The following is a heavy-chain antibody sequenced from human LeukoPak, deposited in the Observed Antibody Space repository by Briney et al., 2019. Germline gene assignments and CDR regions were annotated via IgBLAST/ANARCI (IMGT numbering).Heavy chain of an antibody. V-gene: IGHV4-38-2*02. J-gene: IGHJ4*02. Sequence: PSETLSLTCTVSGYSISSGYYWAWIRQPPGKGLEWIGNIYHSGSTNYNPSLKSRVTMSVDTSKNQFSLKLSSVTAADTAVYYCARDQISSGWDYWGQGTLVTVSS. D-gene: IGHD6-19*01. CDR1: GYSISSGYY. CDR2: IYHSGST. CDR3: ARDQISSGWDY.